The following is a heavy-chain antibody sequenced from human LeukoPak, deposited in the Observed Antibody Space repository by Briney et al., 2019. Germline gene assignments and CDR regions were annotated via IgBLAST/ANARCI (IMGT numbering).Heavy chain of an antibody. CDR1: GFTFSSYG. J-gene: IGHJ5*02. CDR2: IRYDGSNK. Sequence: GGSLRLSCAASGFTFSSYGMHWVRQAPGKGLEWVAFIRYDGSNKYYADSVKGRFTISRDNSKNTLYLQMHSLRAADTAVYYCAKDPYSSSPNNWFDPWGQGTLVTVSS. V-gene: IGHV3-30*02. CDR3: AKDPYSSSPNNWFDP. D-gene: IGHD6-6*01.